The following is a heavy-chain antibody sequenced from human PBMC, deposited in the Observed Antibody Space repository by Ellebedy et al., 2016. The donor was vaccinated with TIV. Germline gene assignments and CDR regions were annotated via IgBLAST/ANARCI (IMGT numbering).Heavy chain of an antibody. CDR1: GFTVGNNF. D-gene: IGHD1-1*01. V-gene: IGHV3-53*01. J-gene: IGHJ4*02. CDR2: IYSGGST. Sequence: PGGSLRLSCAASGFTVGNNFMSWVRQAPGKGLEWVSLIYSGGSTDYADSVKGRFTISRDSSKNTLYLQMNSLRAEDTAMYYWASKTDTGTSGDYWGQGTPVTVSS. CDR3: ASKTDTGTSGDY.